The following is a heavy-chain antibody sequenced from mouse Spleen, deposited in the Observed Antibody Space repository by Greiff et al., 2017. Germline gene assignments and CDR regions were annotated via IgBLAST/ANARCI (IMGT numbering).Heavy chain of an antibody. J-gene: IGHJ4*01. V-gene: IGHV1-15*01. CDR2: IDPETGGT. CDR3: TRFYRGYAMDY. Sequence: VKLQESGAELVRPGASVTLSCKASGYTFTDYEMHWVKQTPVHGLEWIGAIDPETGGTAYNQKFKGKAILTADKSSSTAYMELRSLTSEDSAVYYCTRFYRGYAMDYWGQGTSVTVSS. D-gene: IGHD2-1*01. CDR1: GYTFTDYE.